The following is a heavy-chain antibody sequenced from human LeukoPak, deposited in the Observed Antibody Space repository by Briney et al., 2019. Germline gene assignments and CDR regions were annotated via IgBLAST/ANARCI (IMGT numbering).Heavy chain of an antibody. CDR3: ARDDTGTDHNYYGMDV. CDR2: ISSGGSTI. V-gene: IGHV3-48*01. CDR1: GFTFSTYS. Sequence: PGGSLRLSCAVSGFTFSTYSMNWVRQAPGKGLEWVSYISSGGSTIYYADSVKGRFTISRDNAKNSLYVQMNSLRAEDTAVYYCARDDTGTDHNYYGMDVWGQGTTVTVSS. D-gene: IGHD1/OR15-1a*01. J-gene: IGHJ6*02.